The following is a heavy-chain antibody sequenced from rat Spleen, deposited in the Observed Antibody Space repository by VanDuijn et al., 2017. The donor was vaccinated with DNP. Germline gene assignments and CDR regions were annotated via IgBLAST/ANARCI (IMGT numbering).Heavy chain of an antibody. D-gene: IGHD1-1*01. Sequence: EVQLVESGGGLVQPGRSRKLSCAASGFTFSDYNMAWVRQAPKKGLEWVATISYDGSSTYYRDSVKGRFTISRDNAKSTLYLQMDSLRSEDTATYYCARYSQLVDYWGQGVMVTVSS. V-gene: IGHV5-7*01. CDR1: GFTFSDYN. J-gene: IGHJ2*01. CDR2: ISYDGSST. CDR3: ARYSQLVDY.